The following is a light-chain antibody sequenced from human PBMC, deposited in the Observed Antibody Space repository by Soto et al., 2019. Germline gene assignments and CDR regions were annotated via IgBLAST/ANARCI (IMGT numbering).Light chain of an antibody. J-gene: IGKJ1*01. CDR2: KAY. CDR1: QSVSSW. Sequence: DVQLTQSPSTLSASVGDRVTITCRASQSVSSWLAWYQAKPGKAPNLLIYKAYTLESGLPSRFSGSGSGTEFTLPISSLQPDDFATDYCQQYRSYSWTFGQGTKVEI. V-gene: IGKV1-5*03. CDR3: QQYRSYSWT.